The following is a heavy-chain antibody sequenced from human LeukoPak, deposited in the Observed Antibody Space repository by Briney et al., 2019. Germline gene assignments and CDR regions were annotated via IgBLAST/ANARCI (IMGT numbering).Heavy chain of an antibody. CDR1: GFSFSSYW. V-gene: IGHV3-7*01. D-gene: IGHD3-10*01. CDR2: IKQDGSEK. J-gene: IGHJ4*02. CDR3: ARQYYYSSRTDY. Sequence: PGGSLRLSCAASGFSFSSYWMTWVRQAPGKGLEWVANIKQDGSEKNYVDSVKGRFTISRDNAKNTVYLQMKSLRAEDTAVYYCARQYYYSSRTDYWGPGALVTV.